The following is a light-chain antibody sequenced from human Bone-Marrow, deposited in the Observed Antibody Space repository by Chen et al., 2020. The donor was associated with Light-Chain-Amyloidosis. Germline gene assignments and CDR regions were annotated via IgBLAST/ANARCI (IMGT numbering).Light chain of an antibody. Sequence: QSVLTQPPSASGTPGQRVTISCSGASSNIGSNYVYWYQHFPGAAPTLLIHRNNQRPSGVPDRCSAAKSGTSAFLAISGLRSEDEADYYCAAWDGSLSGYVFGTGTKVIVL. V-gene: IGLV1-47*01. CDR1: SSNIGSNY. CDR3: AAWDGSLSGYV. CDR2: RNN. J-gene: IGLJ1*01.